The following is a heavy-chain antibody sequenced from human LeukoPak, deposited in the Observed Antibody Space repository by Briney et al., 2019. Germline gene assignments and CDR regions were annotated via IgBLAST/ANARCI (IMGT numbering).Heavy chain of an antibody. CDR1: GFTFSSYA. CDR2: IGRNGGST. J-gene: IGHJ4*02. CDR3: ARESLGYNTVRD. D-gene: IGHD5-24*01. V-gene: IGHV3-64*01. Sequence: GGSLRLSCAASGFTFSSYAMHWVRQAPGKGLEYVSAIGRNGGSTFYANSVKGRFTISRDNAKNSLYLQMNSLRAEDTAVYYCARESLGYNTVRDWGQGTLVTVSS.